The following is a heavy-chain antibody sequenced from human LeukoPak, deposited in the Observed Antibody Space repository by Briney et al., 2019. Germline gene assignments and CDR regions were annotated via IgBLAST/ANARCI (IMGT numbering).Heavy chain of an antibody. J-gene: IGHJ4*02. CDR1: GYTFSGYY. Sequence: PVASVKVSCKASGYTFSGYYMHWVRQAPGQGLEWMGWINPNSGGTYYAQKFQGRVTMTRDTSISTAYMELSRLRSDDTAVFYCARVAHNYDLLTGYYPYLDYFDFWGQGTLVTVSS. V-gene: IGHV1-2*02. CDR3: ARVAHNYDLLTGYYPYLDYFDF. D-gene: IGHD3-9*01. CDR2: INPNSGGT.